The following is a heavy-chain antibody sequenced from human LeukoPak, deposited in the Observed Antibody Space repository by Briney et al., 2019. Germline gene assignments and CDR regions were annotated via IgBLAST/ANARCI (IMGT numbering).Heavy chain of an antibody. V-gene: IGHV3-23*01. J-gene: IGHJ4*02. CDR1: GFTFSSYT. Sequence: GGSLRLSCAASGFTFSSYTMSWVRQAPGKGLAWVSGIDSSGTKTTYADSVKGRFTISRDNPRNTLYLQINSLRAEDTAVYYCAKDETGFLNDCHFWGQGPLVTVSS. CDR3: AKDETGFLNDCHF. D-gene: IGHD3-3*01. CDR2: IDSSGTKT.